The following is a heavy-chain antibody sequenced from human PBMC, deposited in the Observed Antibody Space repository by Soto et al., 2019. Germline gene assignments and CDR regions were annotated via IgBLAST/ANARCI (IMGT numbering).Heavy chain of an antibody. V-gene: IGHV3-23*01. D-gene: IGHD4-17*01. CDR1: GFTCSSYA. Sequence: EVQLLESGGGLVQPGGSLRLSCAASGFTCSSYAMSWVRQAPGKGLEWVSAISGSGGSTYYADSVKGRFTISRDNSKNTLYLQMNSLKAEDTAVYYCAKWVYGGFPHFDYWGKGTLVTVSS. J-gene: IGHJ4*02. CDR2: ISGSGGST. CDR3: AKWVYGGFPHFDY.